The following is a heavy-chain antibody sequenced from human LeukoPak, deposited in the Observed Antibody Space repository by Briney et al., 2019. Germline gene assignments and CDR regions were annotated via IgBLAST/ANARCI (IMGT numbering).Heavy chain of an antibody. J-gene: IGHJ4*02. CDR1: GYTFTGYY. Sequence: ASVKVSCKASGYTFTGYYMHWVRQAPGQGLEWMGWINPNSGGTNYAQKFQGRVTMTRDTSISTAYMELSRLRSDDTAVYYCARGESESYYGPSGGFDYWGQGTLVTVSS. CDR2: INPNSGGT. D-gene: IGHD1-26*01. V-gene: IGHV1-2*02. CDR3: ARGESESYYGPSGGFDY.